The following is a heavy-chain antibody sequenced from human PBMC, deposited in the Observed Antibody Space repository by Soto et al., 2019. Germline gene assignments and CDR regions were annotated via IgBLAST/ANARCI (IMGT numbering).Heavy chain of an antibody. D-gene: IGHD3-22*01. V-gene: IGHV4-59*01. CDR3: ALRSMAVVPEY. CDR1: GDSISSYY. CDR2: LYYGRSA. Sequence: QVQLQESGPGLVKPSETLSLTCAVSGDSISSYYCMWIRQPPGKGLESIGYLYYGRSANYNPSLKSRAALSVDTSTNQCSLTLSSMTAADTAVYYCALRSMAVVPEYWGQGTLVTVSS. J-gene: IGHJ4*02.